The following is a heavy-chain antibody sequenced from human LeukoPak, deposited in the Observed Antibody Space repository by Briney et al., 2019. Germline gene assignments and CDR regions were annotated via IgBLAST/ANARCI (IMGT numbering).Heavy chain of an antibody. Sequence: GASVKVSCKTSVYPFTTWEINWVRQAAGQGLEWMGWVHPNSGNTAYAQKFQGRVTMTRDTSISTAYMEVSGLRSDDTAVYFCARGPRNAPWGQGTLVTVSS. D-gene: IGHD1-1*01. J-gene: IGHJ5*02. CDR3: ARGPRNAP. CDR1: VYPFTTWE. CDR2: VHPNSGNT. V-gene: IGHV1-8*01.